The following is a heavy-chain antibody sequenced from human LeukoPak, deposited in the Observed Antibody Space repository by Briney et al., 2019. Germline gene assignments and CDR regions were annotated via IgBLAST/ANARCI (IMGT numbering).Heavy chain of an antibody. CDR2: INHSGST. Sequence: SETLSLTCAVYGGSFSGYYWSWIRQPPGKRLEWIGEINHSGSTNYNPSLKSRVTISVDTSKNQFSLKLSSVTAADTAVYYCARGRYCSSTSCYFPFDYWGQGTLVTVSS. V-gene: IGHV4-34*01. J-gene: IGHJ4*02. D-gene: IGHD2-2*01. CDR1: GGSFSGYY. CDR3: ARGRYCSSTSCYFPFDY.